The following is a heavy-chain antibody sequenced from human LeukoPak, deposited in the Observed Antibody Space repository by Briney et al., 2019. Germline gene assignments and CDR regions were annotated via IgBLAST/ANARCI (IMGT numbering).Heavy chain of an antibody. Sequence: GGSLRLSCLTSGFTFSTNAMSWVRQAPGKGLEWVSSTSSGSTYMYYADSVKGRFTISRDNAQNSMYLQMNSLRAEDTAVYYCGRVGGRSKAAKGDAFDIWGQGTMVTVSS. CDR2: TSSGSTYM. CDR1: GFTFSTNA. CDR3: GRVGGRSKAAKGDAFDI. D-gene: IGHD6-6*01. V-gene: IGHV3-21*01. J-gene: IGHJ3*02.